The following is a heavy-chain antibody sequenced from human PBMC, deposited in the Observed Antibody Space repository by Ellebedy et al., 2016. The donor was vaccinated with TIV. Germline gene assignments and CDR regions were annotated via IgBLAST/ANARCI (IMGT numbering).Heavy chain of an antibody. D-gene: IGHD4-17*01. CDR3: AREGCGTTVTTFYYYYGMDV. Sequence: SVKVSXXASGYTFTSYYMHWVRQAPGQGLEWMGRIIPILGIANYAQKFQGRVTITADKSTSTAYMELSSLRSEDTAVYYCAREGCGTTVTTFYYYYGMDVWGQGTTVTVSS. CDR2: IIPILGIA. V-gene: IGHV1-69*04. J-gene: IGHJ6*02. CDR1: GYTFTSYY.